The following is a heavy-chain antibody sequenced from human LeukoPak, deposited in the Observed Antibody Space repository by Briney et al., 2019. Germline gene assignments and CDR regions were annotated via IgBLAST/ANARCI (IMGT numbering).Heavy chain of an antibody. CDR3: AKAQYGEAFDI. J-gene: IGHJ3*02. CDR2: ISGSGSAT. V-gene: IGHV3-23*01. Sequence: VRSLSLSCAPSGFTSRVYAMNAVRQAPGKGLEWVSAISGSGSATYYADSVKGRFTISRDNSKNTLYLQMNSLRAEDTPVYYCAKAQYGEAFDIWGPGTMVTVSS. CDR1: GFTSRVYA. D-gene: IGHD4-17*01.